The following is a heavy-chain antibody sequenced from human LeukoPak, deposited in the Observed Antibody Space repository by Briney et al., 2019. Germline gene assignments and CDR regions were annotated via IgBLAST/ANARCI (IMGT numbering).Heavy chain of an antibody. D-gene: IGHD3-9*01. CDR3: ARRDWADY. V-gene: IGHV3-21*04. Sequence: PGGSLRLSCAASGFTFNIYTMTWVRQAPGKGLEWVSSIGSSSRYIYYADSLKGRFTISRDNSKSTLYLQMNSLRAGDTAVYYCARRDWADYWGQGTLVTVSS. J-gene: IGHJ4*02. CDR1: GFTFNIYT. CDR2: IGSSSRYI.